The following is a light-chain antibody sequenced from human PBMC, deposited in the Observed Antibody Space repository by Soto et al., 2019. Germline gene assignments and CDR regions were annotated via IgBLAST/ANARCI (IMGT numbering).Light chain of an antibody. CDR3: QPYNSYSEA. J-gene: IGKJ1*01. V-gene: IGKV1-5*03. Sequence: DIQMTQSPSTLSGSVGDRVTITCRASQTISSWLAWYQQKPGKSPKLLIYKASTLKSGVPSRFSGSGSGTEFTLTISRLQPDDFATYYCQPYNSYSEAFGQGTKVELK. CDR1: QTISSW. CDR2: KAS.